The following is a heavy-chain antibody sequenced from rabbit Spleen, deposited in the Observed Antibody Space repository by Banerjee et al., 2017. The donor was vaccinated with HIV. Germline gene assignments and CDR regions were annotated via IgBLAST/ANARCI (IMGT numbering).Heavy chain of an antibody. CDR2: IFSGSSVST. V-gene: IGHV1S40*01. D-gene: IGHD4-2*01. J-gene: IGHJ4*01. CDR1: GFSFSGSYY. CDR3: ARGGSTVVTPFNL. Sequence: QSLEESGGDLVKPGASLTLTCTASGFSFSGSYYMCWVRQAPGKGLEWIACIFSGSSVSTYYASWAKGRFTISKTSSTTVTLQMTSLTAADTATYFCARGGSTVVTPFNLWGQGTLVTVS.